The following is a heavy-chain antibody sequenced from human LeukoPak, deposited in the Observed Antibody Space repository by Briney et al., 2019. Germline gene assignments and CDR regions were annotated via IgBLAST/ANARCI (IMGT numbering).Heavy chain of an antibody. CDR1: GFTFSSYA. Sequence: GGSLRLSCAASGFTFSSYAMHWVRQAPGKGLEWVAVISYDGSNKYYADSVKGRFTVSRDNSKNTLFLQMNSLRAEDTAIYYCAKERDYGPADYWGQGTLVTVSS. V-gene: IGHV3-30*04. J-gene: IGHJ4*02. CDR3: AKERDYGPADY. CDR2: ISYDGSNK. D-gene: IGHD4/OR15-4a*01.